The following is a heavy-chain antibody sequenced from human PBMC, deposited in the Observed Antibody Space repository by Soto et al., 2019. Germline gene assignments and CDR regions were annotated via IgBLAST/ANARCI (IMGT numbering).Heavy chain of an antibody. CDR3: ARDQDCSGGSCYQETWFDP. CDR2: ISSSGSSI. Sequence: GGSLRLSCAASGFTFSSYWMHWVRQAPGKGLVWVSCISSSGSSIYYADSVKGRFTISRDNAKNSLYLQMNSLRAEDTAVYYCARDQDCSGGSCYQETWFDPWGQGTLVTVS. J-gene: IGHJ5*02. V-gene: IGHV3-21*04. CDR1: GFTFSSYW. D-gene: IGHD2-15*01.